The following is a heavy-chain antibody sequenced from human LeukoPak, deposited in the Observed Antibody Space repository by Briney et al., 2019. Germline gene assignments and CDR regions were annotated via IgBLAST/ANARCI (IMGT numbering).Heavy chain of an antibody. D-gene: IGHD5-12*01. CDR3: ATLPEWLRFASGWIDY. CDR2: ISGSGETT. CDR1: RFTFSSYA. Sequence: GGSLRLSCAASRFTFSSYALSWVRQAPGKGLEWLSVISGSGETTYYADSVKGRFTISRDNSKNTLYLQMNSLRAEDTAVYYCATLPEWLRFASGWIDYWGQGTLVTVSS. V-gene: IGHV3-23*01. J-gene: IGHJ4*02.